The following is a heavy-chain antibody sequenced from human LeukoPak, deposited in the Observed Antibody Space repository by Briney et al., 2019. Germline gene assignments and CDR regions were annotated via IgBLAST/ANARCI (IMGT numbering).Heavy chain of an antibody. CDR3: AKDPLNCWSGYPYYFDY. D-gene: IGHD3-3*01. Sequence: GGTLRLSCAASGFTFSSYAMSWVRQAPGKGLEWGSAISGSGGSTYYAGSVKGRFTISRDNSKNTLYLQMNSLGAEDTAVYSCAKDPLNCWSGYPYYFDYWGQGTLVTVSS. CDR2: ISGSGGST. V-gene: IGHV3-23*01. CDR1: GFTFSSYA. J-gene: IGHJ4*02.